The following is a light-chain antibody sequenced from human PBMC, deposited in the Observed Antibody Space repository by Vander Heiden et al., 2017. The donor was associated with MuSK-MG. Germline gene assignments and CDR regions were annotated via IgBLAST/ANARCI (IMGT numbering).Light chain of an antibody. V-gene: IGKV1-16*02. Sequence: DIQMTQSPPSLPTSVGDSVTISCRASQGINNYLAWFQQKPGKDPKSLIYGASSLQSGVPSKFSGRGSGTDFTLTISSLQPEDFATYYCQQYKSYPLTFGGGTKVEIK. CDR2: GAS. CDR1: QGINNY. CDR3: QQYKSYPLT. J-gene: IGKJ4*01.